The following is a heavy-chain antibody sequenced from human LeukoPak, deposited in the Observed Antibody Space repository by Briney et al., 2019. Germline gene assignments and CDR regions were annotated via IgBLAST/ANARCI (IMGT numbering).Heavy chain of an antibody. J-gene: IGHJ3*02. V-gene: IGHV4-59*01. CDR3: AKSSYSGSFHPSAFDI. CDR1: GGSLTSYY. D-gene: IGHD1-26*01. Sequence: SETLSLTCTVSGGSLTSYYWSWIRQPPGKGLERIGYIYCSVSPNSDSTNYNPSLKSRVTISVDTSKIHLSLNLSSVTAADTAVYYCAKSSYSGSFHPSAFDIWGQGTMVTVSS. CDR2: IYCSVSPNSDST.